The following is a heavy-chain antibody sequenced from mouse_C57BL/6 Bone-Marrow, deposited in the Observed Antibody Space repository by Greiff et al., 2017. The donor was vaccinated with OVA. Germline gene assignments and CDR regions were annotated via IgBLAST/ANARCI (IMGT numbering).Heavy chain of an antibody. CDR1: GYTFTGYW. V-gene: IGHV1-9*01. J-gene: IGHJ2*01. CDR3: ASHNYGLFDY. Sequence: VQLQQSGAELMKPGASVKLSCKATGYTFTGYWIEWVKQRPGHGLEWIGEILPESGGTNYNEKFKGKATFTADTSSNTAYMQLSSLTTEDSAIYYCASHNYGLFDYWGQGTTLTVSS. CDR2: ILPESGGT. D-gene: IGHD1-2*01.